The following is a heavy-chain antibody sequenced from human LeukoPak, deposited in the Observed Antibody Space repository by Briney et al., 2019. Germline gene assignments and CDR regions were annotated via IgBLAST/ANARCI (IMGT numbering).Heavy chain of an antibody. Sequence: ASVKVSCKASGYTFTNYYMHWVRQAPGQGLEWMGMISPSGASTSYAQKFQGRVTMTRDTSISTAYMELSRLRSDDTAVYYCARRITIFGVVTDDAFDIWGQGTMVTVSS. D-gene: IGHD3-3*01. J-gene: IGHJ3*02. CDR2: ISPSGAST. V-gene: IGHV1-46*01. CDR1: GYTFTNYY. CDR3: ARRITIFGVVTDDAFDI.